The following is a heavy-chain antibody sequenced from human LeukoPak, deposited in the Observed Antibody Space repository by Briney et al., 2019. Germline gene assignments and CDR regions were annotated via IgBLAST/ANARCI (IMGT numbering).Heavy chain of an antibody. J-gene: IGHJ4*02. V-gene: IGHV3-66*01. D-gene: IGHD3-22*01. CDR2: IYSGGST. CDR1: GFTVSSNY. Sequence: GGSLRLSCAASGFTVSSNYMSWVRQAPGKGLEWVSVIYSGGSTYYADSVKGRFTISRDNAKNSLYLQMNSLRDEDTAVYYCARRYYDSSGFGHLDCWGQGSLVTVSS. CDR3: ARRYYDSSGFGHLDC.